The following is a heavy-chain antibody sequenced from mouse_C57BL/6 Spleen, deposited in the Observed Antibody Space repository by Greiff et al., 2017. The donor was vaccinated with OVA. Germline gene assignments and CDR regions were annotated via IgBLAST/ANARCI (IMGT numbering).Heavy chain of an antibody. CDR2: IDPNSGGT. Sequence: QVHVKQPGAELVKPGASVKLSCKASGYTFTSYWMHWVKQRPGRGLEWIGRIDPNSGGTKYNEKFKSKATLTVDKPSSTAYMQLSSLTSEDSAVYYCARGNLLPYYFDYWGQGTTLTVSS. CDR1: GYTFTSYW. D-gene: IGHD1-1*01. V-gene: IGHV1-72*01. CDR3: ARGNLLPYYFDY. J-gene: IGHJ2*01.